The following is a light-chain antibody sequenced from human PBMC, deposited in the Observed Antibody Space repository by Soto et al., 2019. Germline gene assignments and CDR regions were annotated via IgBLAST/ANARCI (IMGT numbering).Light chain of an antibody. CDR3: SSYTTSSTLV. CDR1: SSDVGGYNF. V-gene: IGLV2-14*01. CDR2: EVT. Sequence: QSALTQPASVSGSLGQSITISCTGTSSDVGGYNFVSWYQLHPGKAPKLMIFEVTYRPSGVSNRFSGSKSGSTASLTISGLQAEDEADYYCSSYTTSSTLVFGGGTQLTVL. J-gene: IGLJ3*02.